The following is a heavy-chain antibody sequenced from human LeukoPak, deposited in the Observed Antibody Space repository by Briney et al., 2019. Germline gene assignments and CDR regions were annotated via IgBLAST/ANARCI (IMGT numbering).Heavy chain of an antibody. D-gene: IGHD2-2*01. CDR1: GGTFSSYT. V-gene: IGHV1-69*04. Sequence: ASVKVSCKASGGTFSSYTISWMRQAPGQGLEWMGRIIPILGIANYAQKLQGRVTMTTDTSTSTAYMELRSLRSDDTAVYYCARDSALDDIVVVPAAIDWFDPWGQGTLVTVSS. CDR2: IIPILGIA. CDR3: ARDSALDDIVVVPAAIDWFDP. J-gene: IGHJ5*02.